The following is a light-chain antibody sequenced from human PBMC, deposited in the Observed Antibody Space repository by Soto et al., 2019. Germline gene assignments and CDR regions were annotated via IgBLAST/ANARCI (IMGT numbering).Light chain of an antibody. J-gene: IGKJ3*01. CDR3: QHYGTSAL. CDR2: AS. CDR1: QSVSDSY. Sequence: EIVLTQSPGTLSLSPGERATLSCRASQSVSDSYLAWYQQKPGQAPRLLIYASSRATGIPDRFSGSGSGTALTLTIGRLEPEDFAVYSCQHYGTSALFGPGTKVDIK. V-gene: IGKV3-20*01.